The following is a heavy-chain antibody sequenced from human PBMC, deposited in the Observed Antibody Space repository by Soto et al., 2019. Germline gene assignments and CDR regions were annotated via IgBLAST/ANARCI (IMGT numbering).Heavy chain of an antibody. Sequence: EVQLVESGGGLVKPGGSLRLSCAASGFTFSSYTMNWVRQAPGKGLEWVSSISSSRTYIHYADSVKGRFAISRDNAKNSLYLQMNSLRAEDTAVYFCAKGSPYNWFDSWGQGTLVTVSS. V-gene: IGHV3-21*01. CDR2: ISSSRTYI. D-gene: IGHD1-26*01. J-gene: IGHJ5*01. CDR3: AKGSPYNWFDS. CDR1: GFTFSSYT.